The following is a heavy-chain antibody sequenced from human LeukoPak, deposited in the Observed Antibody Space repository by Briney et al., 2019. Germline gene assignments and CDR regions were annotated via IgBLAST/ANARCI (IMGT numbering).Heavy chain of an antibody. J-gene: IGHJ4*02. CDR2: ISYDGSNK. D-gene: IGHD2-15*01. Sequence: PGGSLRLSCAASGFTFSSYAMHWVRQAPGKGLEWVAVISYDGSNKYYADSVKGRFTISRDNSKNTLYLQMNSLRAEDTAVYYCAKDRGGSCTLFDYWGQGTLVTVSS. V-gene: IGHV3-30*04. CDR1: GFTFSSYA. CDR3: AKDRGGSCTLFDY.